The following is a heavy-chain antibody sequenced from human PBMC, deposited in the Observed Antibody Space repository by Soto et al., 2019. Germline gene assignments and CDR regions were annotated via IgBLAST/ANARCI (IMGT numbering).Heavy chain of an antibody. CDR1: GYSFTSYW. CDR3: ARPVGDRPKVTWFDH. CDR2: IYPGDSDT. J-gene: IGHJ5*02. D-gene: IGHD5-18*01. Sequence: GESLKSSCKGSGYSFTSYWIGWVRQMPVKGLEWMGIIYPGDSDTRYSPSFQGQVTISADMSISTAYLQWSSLKASDTAMYYCARPVGDRPKVTWFDHWREGTLVTVTS. V-gene: IGHV5-51*01.